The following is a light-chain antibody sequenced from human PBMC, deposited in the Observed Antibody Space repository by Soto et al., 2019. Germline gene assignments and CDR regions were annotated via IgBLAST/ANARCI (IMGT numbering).Light chain of an antibody. V-gene: IGLV1-47*01. CDR3: AAWDDTGRSDG. CDR1: ISNIGTNY. CDR2: RDN. Sequence: QSVLTQPPSVSGTPGQRVTISCSGGISNIGTNYVHWFQQLPGTAPKVLSNRDNQRPSGVPDRFSGSKSGTSASLAISGLRSEDEAEYYCAAWDDTGRSDGFGTGTKVTVL. J-gene: IGLJ1*01.